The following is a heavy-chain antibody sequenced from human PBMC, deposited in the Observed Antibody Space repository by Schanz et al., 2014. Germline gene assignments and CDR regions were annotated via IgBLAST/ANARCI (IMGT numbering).Heavy chain of an antibody. CDR2: ISGSGGST. D-gene: IGHD4-17*01. V-gene: IGHV3-23*04. CDR3: ARKMKLGVYGGKGHDSLDI. J-gene: IGHJ3*02. Sequence: VQLVESGGGVVQPGRSLRLSCAASGFTFSSYGMHWVRQAPGKGLEWVSAISGSGGSTYYADSVKGRFTISRDNSKNTLYLQMNTLRAEDTAVYYCARKMKLGVYGGKGHDSLDIWGQGTMVTVSS. CDR1: GFTFSSYG.